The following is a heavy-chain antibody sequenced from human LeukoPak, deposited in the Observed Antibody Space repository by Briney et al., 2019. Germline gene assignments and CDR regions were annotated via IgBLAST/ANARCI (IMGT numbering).Heavy chain of an antibody. CDR2: ISYDGSNK. V-gene: IGHV3-30-3*01. Sequence: GGSLRLSCAASGFTFSSYAMHWVRQAPGKGLEWVAVISYDGSNKYYADSVKGRFTISRDNSKNTLYLQMNSLRVEDTALYYCAKVAPDDRRGFDLWGQGTMVTVSS. CDR3: AKVAPDDRRGFDL. D-gene: IGHD3-22*01. CDR1: GFTFSSYA. J-gene: IGHJ3*01.